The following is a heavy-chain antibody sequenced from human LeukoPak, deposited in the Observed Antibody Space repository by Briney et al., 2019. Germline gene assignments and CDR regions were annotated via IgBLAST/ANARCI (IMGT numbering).Heavy chain of an antibody. CDR1: GGTFSSYA. CDR3: ARVAQAAAGTFYYYYYMDV. J-gene: IGHJ6*03. CDR2: IIPIFGTA. V-gene: IGHV1-69*05. Sequence: ASVKVSCKASGGTFSSYAISWVRQAPGQGLEWMGRIIPIFGTANYAQKFQGRVTITTDESTSTAYMELSGLRSEDTAVYYCARVAQAAAGTFYYYYYMDVWGKGTTVTVSS. D-gene: IGHD6-13*01.